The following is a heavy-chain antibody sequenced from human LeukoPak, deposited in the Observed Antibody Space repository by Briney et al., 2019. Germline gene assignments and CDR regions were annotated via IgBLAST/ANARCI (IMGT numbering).Heavy chain of an antibody. V-gene: IGHV4-59*01. CDR3: ARVVAVAGLASNFDY. CDR2: IFYSGIP. CDR1: GGSISSYY. Sequence: PSETLSLTYTVSGGSISSYYWSWIRRPPGKVLEWSGYIFYSGIPNYNLSLKSRVTISVDTSKNQFSLKLSSVTAADTAVYYCARVVAVAGLASNFDYWGQGTLVTVSS. D-gene: IGHD6-19*01. J-gene: IGHJ4*02.